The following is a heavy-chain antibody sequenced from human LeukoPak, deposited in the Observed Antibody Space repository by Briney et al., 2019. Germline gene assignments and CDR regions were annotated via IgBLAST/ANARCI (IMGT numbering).Heavy chain of an antibody. CDR1: GYTFTSYD. V-gene: IGHV1-8*01. D-gene: IGHD1-26*01. CDR3: ARVGGVGATVENFDH. Sequence: ASVKVSCKASGYTFTSYDINWVRQAPGQGLEWMGWINPNSGNTGYAQKFQGRVTMTRNTSTSTAYMELSRLRSEDTAVYYCARVGGVGATVENFDHWGQGTLVTVSS. J-gene: IGHJ4*02. CDR2: INPNSGNT.